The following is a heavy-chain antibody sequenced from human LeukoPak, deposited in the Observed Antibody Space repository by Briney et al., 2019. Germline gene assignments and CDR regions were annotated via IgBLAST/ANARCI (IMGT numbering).Heavy chain of an antibody. CDR3: ARDWGYGSGSYPIYMDV. CDR2: IYYSRST. J-gene: IGHJ6*03. D-gene: IGHD3-10*01. CDR1: GGSISSSSYY. Sequence: PSETLSLTCTVSGGSISSSSYYWGWIRQPPGKGLEWIGSIYYSRSTYYNPSLKSRVTISVDTSKNQFSLKLSSVTAADTAVYYCARDWGYGSGSYPIYMDVWGKGTTVTISS. V-gene: IGHV4-39*02.